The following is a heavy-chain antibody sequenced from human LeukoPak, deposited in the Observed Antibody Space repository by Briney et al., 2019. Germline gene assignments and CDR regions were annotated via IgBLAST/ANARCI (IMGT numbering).Heavy chain of an antibody. CDR2: IYYSGST. D-gene: IGHD6-19*01. CDR3: ARSSSGWKNYYYYYGMDV. Sequence: PSETLSLTCTVSGGSISSGDYYWSWIRQPPGKGLEWIGYIYYSGSTYYNPSLKSRVTISVDTSKNQFSLKLSSVTAADTAVYYCARSSSGWKNYYYYYGMDVWGQGTTVTVSS. J-gene: IGHJ6*02. V-gene: IGHV4-30-4*01. CDR1: GGSISSGDYY.